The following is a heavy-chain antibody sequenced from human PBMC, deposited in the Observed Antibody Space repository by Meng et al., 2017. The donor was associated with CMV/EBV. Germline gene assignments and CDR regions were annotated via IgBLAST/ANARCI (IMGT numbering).Heavy chain of an antibody. CDR2: IRYDGSNR. D-gene: IGHD3-3*01. Sequence: GGSLRLSCAASGFTFSSYGMHWVRQAPGKGLEWVAFIRYDGSNRYYADSVKGRFTISRDNAKNSLYLQMNSLRAEDTALYYCARESGILSSGRFLEWLLFRPPYGMDVWGQGTTVTVSS. J-gene: IGHJ6*02. V-gene: IGHV3-30*02. CDR3: ARESGILSSGRFLEWLLFRPPYGMDV. CDR1: GFTFSSYG.